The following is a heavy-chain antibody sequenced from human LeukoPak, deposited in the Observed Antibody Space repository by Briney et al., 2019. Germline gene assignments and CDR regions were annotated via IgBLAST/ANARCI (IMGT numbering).Heavy chain of an antibody. CDR2: ISGSGGST. D-gene: IGHD4-23*01. Sequence: GGSLRLSCAASGFTFSSYAIHWVRQAPGKGLEWVSAISGSGGSTYYADSVKGRFTISRDNSKNTLYLQMNSLRAEDTAVYYCARRAGGYSHPYDYWGQGILVTVSS. J-gene: IGHJ4*02. CDR3: ARRAGGYSHPYDY. CDR1: GFTFSSYA. V-gene: IGHV3-23*01.